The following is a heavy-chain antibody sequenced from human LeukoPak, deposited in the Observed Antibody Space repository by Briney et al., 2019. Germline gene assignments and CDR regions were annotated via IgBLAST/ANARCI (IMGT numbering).Heavy chain of an antibody. D-gene: IGHD5-12*01. CDR3: ARGTNEFSGYVFDY. Sequence: SETLSLTCTVSGYSISSGYYWGWIRQPPGKGLEWIGSGYHIGSTYFNPSLRSRVTILIDIFKNQFSLKMSSVTAADTAIYYCARGTNEFSGYVFDYWGQGTLVTVSS. CDR1: GYSISSGYY. V-gene: IGHV4-38-2*02. J-gene: IGHJ4*02. CDR2: GYHIGST.